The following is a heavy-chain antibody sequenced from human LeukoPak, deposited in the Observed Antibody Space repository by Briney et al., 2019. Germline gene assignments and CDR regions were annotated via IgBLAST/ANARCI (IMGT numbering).Heavy chain of an antibody. Sequence: GGSLRLSCAASGFTFSSYWMHWVRHAPGRGLVWVSRINYDGSDTRHADSVKGRFTISRDNAKNTLYLRMNSLRAEDTAVYYCARTVFHSVGDDYYGMDVWGQGTTVTVSS. V-gene: IGHV3-74*01. J-gene: IGHJ6*02. CDR2: INYDGSDT. D-gene: IGHD1-26*01. CDR1: GFTFSSYW. CDR3: ARTVFHSVGDDYYGMDV.